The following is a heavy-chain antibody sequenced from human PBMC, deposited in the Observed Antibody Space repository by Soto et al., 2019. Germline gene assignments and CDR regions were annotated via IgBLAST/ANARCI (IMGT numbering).Heavy chain of an antibody. V-gene: IGHV4-4*07. CDR3: AREVKQRLGYYYIGLDV. J-gene: IGHJ6*02. Sequence: KTSETLSLTCAVSGDSIRTFYWNWFRQPAGGGLEWIGRFSLSGDTDYNPSLRSRLTMSFDTSKSQFSLSLTSVTAADTADYYCAREVKQRLGYYYIGLDVWGQGTTVTVSS. CDR2: FSLSGDT. D-gene: IGHD6-25*01. CDR1: GDSIRTFY.